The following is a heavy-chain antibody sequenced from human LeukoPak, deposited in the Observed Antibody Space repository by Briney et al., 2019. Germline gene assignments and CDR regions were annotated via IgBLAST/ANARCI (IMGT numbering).Heavy chain of an antibody. CDR1: GDSVSSNSAA. Sequence: SQTLSLTCAISGDSVSSNSAAWNWIRQSLSRGLEWLGRTYYRSKWYNDYAVSVKSRITINPDTSKNQFSLQLNSVTPEDTAVYYCARSPTTVTTLFDYWGQGTLVTVSS. CDR3: ARSPTTVTTLFDY. D-gene: IGHD4-17*01. CDR2: TYYRSKWYN. J-gene: IGHJ4*02. V-gene: IGHV6-1*01.